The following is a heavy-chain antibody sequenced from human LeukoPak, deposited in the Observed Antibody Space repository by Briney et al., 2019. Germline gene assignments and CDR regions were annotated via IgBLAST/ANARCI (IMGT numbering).Heavy chain of an antibody. CDR2: INTGNT. V-gene: IGHV3-66*01. Sequence: GGSLRLSCAASGFTVSSKYMNWVRQAPGKGLEWVSAINTGNTYYADSVKGRFTISRDNAKNSLYLQMNSLRAEDTAVYYCARGIQDSSSWPIDYWGQGTLVTVSS. CDR3: ARGIQDSSSWPIDY. J-gene: IGHJ4*02. D-gene: IGHD6-13*01. CDR1: GFTVSSKY.